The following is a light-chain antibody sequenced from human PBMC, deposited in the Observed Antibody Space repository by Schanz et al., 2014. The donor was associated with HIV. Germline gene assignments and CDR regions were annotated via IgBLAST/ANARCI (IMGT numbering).Light chain of an antibody. CDR3: AAWDDNLDGWV. CDR2: SNN. J-gene: IGLJ3*02. V-gene: IGLV1-44*01. CDR1: SSNIGSNT. Sequence: QSVLTQPPSASGAPGQRVTISCSGSSSNIGSNTVNWYHHLPGPAPKLLIYSNNQRPSGVPGRLSGSKSGTSASLAISGLQSEDEADYYCAAWDDNLDGWVFGGGTKLTVL.